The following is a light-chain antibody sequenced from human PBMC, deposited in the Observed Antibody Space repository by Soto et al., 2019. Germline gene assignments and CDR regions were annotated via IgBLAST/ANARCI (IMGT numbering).Light chain of an antibody. CDR1: QSVSSAY. V-gene: IGKV3-20*01. Sequence: EIVLTQSPGTLSLSPGERATLSCRASQSVSSAYLAWYQKRPGQAPRLLIYGASSRATGIPDRFSGSGSGTDFTLTISRLETEDFAVYHCQQYENSPWTFGQGTKVEIK. J-gene: IGKJ1*01. CDR3: QQYENSPWT. CDR2: GAS.